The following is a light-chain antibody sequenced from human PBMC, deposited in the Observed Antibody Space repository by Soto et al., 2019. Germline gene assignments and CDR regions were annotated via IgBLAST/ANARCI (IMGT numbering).Light chain of an antibody. Sequence: QSALTQPPSASGSPGQSVTISCIGTSSDVGGYNYVSWYQQHPGKAPKLMIYEVSKRPSGVPDRFSGSKSGNTASLTVSGLQAEDEADYYCSSYAARTNLGVFGGGTKVTVL. CDR1: SSDVGGYNY. CDR3: SSYAARTNLGV. J-gene: IGLJ2*01. V-gene: IGLV2-8*01. CDR2: EVS.